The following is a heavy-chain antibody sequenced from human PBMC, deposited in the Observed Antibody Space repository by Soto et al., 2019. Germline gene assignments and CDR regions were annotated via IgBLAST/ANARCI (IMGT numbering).Heavy chain of an antibody. D-gene: IGHD1-26*01. Sequence: QVHLVQSGPEVKKPGSSVKVSCKASGGTFSSHSISWIRQAPGQGLEWMGRVVPVLNVADYAQKFQGRVTITADTSTNTAYLDMSSLRSEVTAVYFCARGLASATIASWGQGTLVSVSS. CDR1: GGTFSSHS. V-gene: IGHV1-69*02. CDR3: ARGLASATIAS. J-gene: IGHJ4*02. CDR2: VVPVLNVA.